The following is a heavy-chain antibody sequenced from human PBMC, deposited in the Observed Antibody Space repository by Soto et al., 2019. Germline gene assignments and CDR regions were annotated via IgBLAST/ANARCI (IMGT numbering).Heavy chain of an antibody. CDR2: ISAYNGNT. CDR3: ARGPPTTVTTLYYFDY. V-gene: IGHV1-18*01. CDR1: GYTFTSYG. J-gene: IGHJ4*02. Sequence: ASVKVSCKASGYTFTSYGISWVRQAPGQGLEWMGWISAYNGNTNYAQKLQGRVTMTTDTSTSTAYMELRSLRSDDTAVYYCARGPPTTVTTLYYFDYWGQGTLVTVSS. D-gene: IGHD4-17*01.